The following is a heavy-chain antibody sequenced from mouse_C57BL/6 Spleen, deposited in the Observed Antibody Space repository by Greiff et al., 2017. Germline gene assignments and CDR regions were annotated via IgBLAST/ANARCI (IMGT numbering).Heavy chain of an antibody. CDR2: INPNNGGT. D-gene: IGHD2-2*01. CDR3: AILWLRRHAMDY. CDR1: GYTFTDYY. V-gene: IGHV1-26*01. Sequence: EVQLQQSGPELVKPGASVKISCKASGYTFTDYYMNWVKQSHGKSLEWIGDINPNNGGTSYNQKFKGKATLTVDKSSSTAYMELRSLTSEDSAVYYCAILWLRRHAMDYWGQGTSVTVSS. J-gene: IGHJ4*01.